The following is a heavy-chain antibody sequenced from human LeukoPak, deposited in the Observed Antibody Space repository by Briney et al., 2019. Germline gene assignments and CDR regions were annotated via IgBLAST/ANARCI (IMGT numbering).Heavy chain of an antibody. CDR3: ARGDCSGGSCYHY. V-gene: IGHV1-69*01. CDR2: IIPIFGTA. CDR1: GGTFSSYA. Sequence: SVKVSCKASGGTFSSYAISWVRQAPGQGLEWMGGIIPIFGTANYAQKFQGRVTITADESTSTAYMELRSLRSDDTAVYYCARGDCSGGSCYHYWGQGTLVTVSS. J-gene: IGHJ4*02. D-gene: IGHD2-15*01.